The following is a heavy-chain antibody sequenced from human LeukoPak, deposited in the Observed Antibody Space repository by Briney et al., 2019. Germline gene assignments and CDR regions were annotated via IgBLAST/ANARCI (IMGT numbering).Heavy chain of an antibody. CDR2: LSYDGSNK. Sequence: GGSLRLSCAASGFTFSSYGMHWVRQAPGKGLEWVAVLSYDGSNKYYADSVKGRFTISRDNSKNTLYLQMNSLRAEDTAVYYCAKVEWRMVRGDQNYYYYGMDVWGQGTTVTVSS. V-gene: IGHV3-30*18. J-gene: IGHJ6*02. D-gene: IGHD3-10*01. CDR1: GFTFSSYG. CDR3: AKVEWRMVRGDQNYYYYGMDV.